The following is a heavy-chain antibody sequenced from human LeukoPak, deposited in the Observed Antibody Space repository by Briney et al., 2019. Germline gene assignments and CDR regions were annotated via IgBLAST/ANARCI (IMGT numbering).Heavy chain of an antibody. D-gene: IGHD5-12*01. V-gene: IGHV3-74*01. J-gene: IGHJ5*02. Sequence: SGGPLRLSCGSTAFNFTAYWMHWVRQDPRQGLLWVARINSDGTTTNYADSVKGRFTISRDNAKNTLFLQMNSLRAEDTAVYFCAVSNGGYGPWGQGALVTVSS. CDR2: INSDGTTT. CDR3: AVSNGGYGP. CDR1: AFNFTAYW.